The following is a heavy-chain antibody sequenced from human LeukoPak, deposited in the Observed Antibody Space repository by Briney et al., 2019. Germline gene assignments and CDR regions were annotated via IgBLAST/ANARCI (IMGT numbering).Heavy chain of an antibody. CDR2: IYSPGT. Sequence: PSQTLSLTCTVSAGSINSGDYYWSWIRQPAGKGLEWIGRIYSPGTNYNYNPSVKSRVTISIDTSKNQFSLKLTSVTAADTAVYYCARAIGNSYESSRDAFDIWGQGTMVTVSS. J-gene: IGHJ3*02. V-gene: IGHV4-61*02. D-gene: IGHD3-22*01. CDR3: ARAIGNSYESSRDAFDI. CDR1: AGSINSGDYY.